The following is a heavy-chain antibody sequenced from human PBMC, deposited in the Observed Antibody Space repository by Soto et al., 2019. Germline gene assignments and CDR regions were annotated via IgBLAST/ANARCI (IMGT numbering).Heavy chain of an antibody. V-gene: IGHV4-34*01. D-gene: IGHD6-19*01. Sequence: QVQLQQWGAGLLKPSETLSLTCAVYGGSFSGYYWSWIRQPPGEGLEWIGEIYHSGSTNSNQSLKSRVTISVDTSKNQFSLKLSSVTAADTAVYYCAREVGSSGWLDYWGQGTLVTVSS. CDR3: AREVGSSGWLDY. CDR1: GGSFSGYY. CDR2: IYHSGST. J-gene: IGHJ4*02.